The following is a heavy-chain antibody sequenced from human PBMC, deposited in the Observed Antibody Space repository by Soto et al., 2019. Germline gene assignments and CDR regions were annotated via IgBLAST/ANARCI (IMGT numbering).Heavy chain of an antibody. CDR2: INAGNGNT. Sequence: QVQLVQSGAEVKKPGASVKVSCKASGYTFTSYAMHWVRQAPGQRLEWMGWINAGNGNTKYSQKFRGRVTITRDTSASTADMELSSLRSEDTAVYYCARVSGIAVAEVWGQGTLVTVSS. CDR3: ARVSGIAVAEV. CDR1: GYTFTSYA. D-gene: IGHD6-19*01. V-gene: IGHV1-3*01. J-gene: IGHJ4*02.